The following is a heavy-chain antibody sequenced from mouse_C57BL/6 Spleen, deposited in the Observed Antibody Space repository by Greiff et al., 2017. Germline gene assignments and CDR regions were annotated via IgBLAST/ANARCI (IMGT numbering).Heavy chain of an antibody. CDR2: IDPSDSYT. CDR1: GYTFTSYW. CDR3: AREDWVFAY. V-gene: IGHV1-59*01. D-gene: IGHD4-1*01. J-gene: IGHJ3*01. Sequence: QVQLQQPGAELVRPGTSVKLSCKASGYTFTSYWMHWVKQRPGQGLEWIGVIDPSDSYTNYNQKFKGKATLTGDTSSSTAYMQLSSLTSEDSAVYYCAREDWVFAYWGQGTLVTVSA.